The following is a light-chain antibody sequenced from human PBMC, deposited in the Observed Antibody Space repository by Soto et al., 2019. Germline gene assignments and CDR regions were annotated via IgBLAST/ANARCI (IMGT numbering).Light chain of an antibody. CDR3: QQRSNWPSLT. CDR2: DAS. J-gene: IGKJ4*01. Sequence: EIVLIQSPATLSLSPGERATLSCRASQSVGSYLAWYQHKPGKAPRLVISDASNRATGIPARFSGSGSETDFTLTISSLEHEDSAVYYCQQRSNWPSLTFGGGTKVDIK. CDR1: QSVGSY. V-gene: IGKV3-11*01.